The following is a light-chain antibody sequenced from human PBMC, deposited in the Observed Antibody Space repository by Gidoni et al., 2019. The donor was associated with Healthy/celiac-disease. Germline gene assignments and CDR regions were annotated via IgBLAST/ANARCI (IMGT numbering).Light chain of an antibody. Sequence: EIVLTQSPGTLSLSPGERATLSCRASQSVSSSYLGWYQQKPGQAPRLLIYGASSRATGLPDRFSGSGSGTDFTLTISRLEPEDFAVYYCQQYGSSPSFGGGTKVEIK. CDR3: QQYGSSPS. J-gene: IGKJ4*01. CDR2: GAS. CDR1: QSVSSSY. V-gene: IGKV3-20*01.